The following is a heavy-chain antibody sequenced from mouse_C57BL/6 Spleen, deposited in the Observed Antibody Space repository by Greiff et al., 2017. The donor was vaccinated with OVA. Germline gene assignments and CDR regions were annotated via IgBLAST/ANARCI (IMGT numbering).Heavy chain of an antibody. CDR2: INPGSGGT. D-gene: IGHD1-1*01. Sequence: LQESGAELVRPGTSVKVSCKASGYAFTNYLIEWVKQRPGQGLEWIGVINPGSGGTNYNEKFKGKATLTADKSSSTAYMQLSSLTSEDSAVYFCARGDYYGSTDWYFDVWGTGTTVTVSS. CDR3: ARGDYYGSTDWYFDV. V-gene: IGHV1-54*01. CDR1: GYAFTNYL. J-gene: IGHJ1*03.